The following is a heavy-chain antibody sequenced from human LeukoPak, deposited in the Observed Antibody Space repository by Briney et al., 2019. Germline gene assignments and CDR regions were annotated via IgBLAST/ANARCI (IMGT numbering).Heavy chain of an antibody. CDR2: INTDGSTT. CDR1: GFTFSSYW. D-gene: IGHD1-26*01. CDR3: ARDWYSGSQGY. V-gene: IGHV3-74*01. J-gene: IGHJ4*02. Sequence: RPGGSLRLSCAASGFTFSSYWMHWVRQAPGKGLVWVSRINTDGSTTIYADSVKGRFTISRDNAKNTLYLQMNSLRDGDTAVYYCARDWYSGSQGYWGQGTLVTVSS.